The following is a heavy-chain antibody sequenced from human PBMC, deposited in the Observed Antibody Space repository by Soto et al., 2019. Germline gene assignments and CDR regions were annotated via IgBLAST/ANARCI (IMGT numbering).Heavy chain of an antibody. Sequence: GGSLRLSCAASGFTFDDYTMHWVRQAPGKGLEWVSLISWDGGSTYYADSVKGRFTISRDNSKNSLYLQMNSLRTEDTALYYCAKDIGPRAENYYYYGMDVWGQGTTVTVS. CDR1: GFTFDDYT. CDR3: AKDIGPRAENYYYYGMDV. V-gene: IGHV3-43*01. CDR2: ISWDGGST. J-gene: IGHJ6*02.